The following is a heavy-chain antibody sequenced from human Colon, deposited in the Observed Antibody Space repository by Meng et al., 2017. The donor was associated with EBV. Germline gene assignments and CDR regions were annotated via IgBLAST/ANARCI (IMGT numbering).Heavy chain of an antibody. CDR2: IYYSGST. J-gene: IGHJ4*02. CDR1: GGSVSSGGYY. Sequence: VARHASGPGTVRPSQTLSLPFTLSGGSVSSGGYYWTWIRQHPGKGLEWFGHIYYSGSTFYNPSLKRRVIISIDSSKNQFSLNLRSVTAADTAVYYCARVSSGWDYFDYWGQGTLVTVSS. V-gene: IGHV4-31*03. D-gene: IGHD6-19*01. CDR3: ARVSSGWDYFDY.